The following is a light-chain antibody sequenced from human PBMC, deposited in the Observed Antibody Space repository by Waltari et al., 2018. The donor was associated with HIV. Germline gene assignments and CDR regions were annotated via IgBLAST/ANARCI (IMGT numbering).Light chain of an antibody. CDR1: QSVSDN. CDR2: GAS. Sequence: ELVLTQSPATLSVSPGARVTLSCRASQSVSDNLAWYQQKPGQAPRLLIYGASTRATGIPARFSGSGSGTEFTLTISSLQSEDFAVYYCQQYNDWPPLYTFGQGTKVEIK. V-gene: IGKV3-15*01. J-gene: IGKJ2*01. CDR3: QQYNDWPPLYT.